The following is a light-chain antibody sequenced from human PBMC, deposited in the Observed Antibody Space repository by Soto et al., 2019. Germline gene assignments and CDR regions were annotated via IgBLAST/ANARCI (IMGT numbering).Light chain of an antibody. CDR3: QQRSKSRT. CDR1: ESVSSY. CDR2: DAS. J-gene: IGKJ1*01. Sequence: EIVLTQSPATLSLSPGERATLSCRATESVSSYLAWYQQKPGQAPRLLIYDASNRATGIPARFSGSGSGTDITLTISSLDPEDVAVYYCQQRSKSRTFGQGTKVEIK. V-gene: IGKV3-11*01.